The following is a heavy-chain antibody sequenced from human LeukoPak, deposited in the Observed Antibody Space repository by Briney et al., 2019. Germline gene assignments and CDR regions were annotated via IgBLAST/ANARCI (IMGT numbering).Heavy chain of an antibody. CDR3: ARHTRPGCSGYENAFDI. CDR2: FYDSGST. J-gene: IGHJ3*02. Sequence: NASETLSLTCTVSCGSIRSRNYYWDWIRQPPGKGLEWIGNFYDSGSTYYNPSLKSRVTISGDTSKNQFSLKLTSVTAADTAVYYCARHTRPGCSGYENAFDIWGQGTMVTV. CDR1: CGSIRSRNYY. D-gene: IGHD5-12*01. V-gene: IGHV4-39*01.